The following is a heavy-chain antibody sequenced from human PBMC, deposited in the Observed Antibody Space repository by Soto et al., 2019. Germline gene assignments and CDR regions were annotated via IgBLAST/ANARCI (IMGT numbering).Heavy chain of an antibody. CDR1: GFTFSSYA. V-gene: IGHV3-23*01. Sequence: EVQLLESGGGLVQPGGSLRLSCAASGFTFSSYAMSWVRQAPGKGLEWVSTISGSGGSTYYADSVKGRFTISRDNAKNTVYLKKKSLRAGDTAVYYCAQDRSRYNWNGGDYWGQGTLVTVSS. CDR2: ISGSGGST. J-gene: IGHJ4*02. D-gene: IGHD1-20*01. CDR3: AQDRSRYNWNGGDY.